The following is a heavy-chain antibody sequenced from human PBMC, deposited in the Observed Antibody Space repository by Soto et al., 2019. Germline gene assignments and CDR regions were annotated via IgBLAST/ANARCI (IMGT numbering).Heavy chain of an antibody. CDR1: GGTFSSYA. J-gene: IGHJ3*02. D-gene: IGHD4-17*01. V-gene: IGHV1-69*01. CDR3: ASPLRRLRSGAFDS. CDR2: IIPIFGTA. Sequence: QVQLVQSGAEVQKPGSSVKVSCKASGGTFSSYAISWVRQAPGQGLEWMGGIIPIFGTANYAQKFQGRVTITADESTSTAYMELSSLRSEDTAVYYCASPLRRLRSGAFDSWGQGTMVTVSS.